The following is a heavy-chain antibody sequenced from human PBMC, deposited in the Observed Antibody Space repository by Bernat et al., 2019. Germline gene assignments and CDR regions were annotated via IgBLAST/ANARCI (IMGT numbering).Heavy chain of an antibody. CDR3: ARSYFYGSGSPNKALDI. CDR1: GFTFSSYG. D-gene: IGHD3-10*01. CDR2: IWYDGSNK. V-gene: IGHV3-33*01. Sequence: QVQLVESGGGVVQPGRSLRLSCAASGFTFSSYGMHWVRQAPGKGLEWVAVIWYDGSNKYYADSVKGRFTISRDNSKNTLYLQMNSLRAEDTAVYYWARSYFYGSGSPNKALDIWGQGQWSPSLQ. J-gene: IGHJ3*02.